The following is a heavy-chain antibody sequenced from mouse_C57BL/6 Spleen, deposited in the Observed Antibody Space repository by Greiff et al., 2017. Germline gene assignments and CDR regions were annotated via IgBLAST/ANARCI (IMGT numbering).Heavy chain of an antibody. J-gene: IGHJ2*01. CDR2: ISSGSSTI. CDR3: ARLGTTVVATPFDY. CDR1: GFTFSDYG. Sequence: DVKLVESGGGLVKPGGSLKLSCAASGFTFSDYGMHWVRQAPEKGLEWVAYISSGSSTIYYADTVKGRFTISRDNAKNTLFLQMTSLRSEDTAMYYCARLGTTVVATPFDYWGQGTTLTVSS. V-gene: IGHV5-17*01. D-gene: IGHD1-1*01.